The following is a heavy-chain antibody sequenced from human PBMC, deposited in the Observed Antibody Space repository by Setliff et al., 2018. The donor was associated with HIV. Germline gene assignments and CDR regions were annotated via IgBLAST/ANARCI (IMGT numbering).Heavy chain of an antibody. J-gene: IGHJ4*02. CDR3: ARQLSNSFDY. Sequence: GASVKVSCKSSGHTFTDYFMHWVRQAPGQGLEWMGWISPDNANTRISQRFRGSVTMTRDRSINTAYMEFSGLTSDDTAVYYCARQLSNSFDYWGQGTLVTVSS. CDR2: ISPDNANT. V-gene: IGHV1-2*02. CDR1: GHTFTDYF. D-gene: IGHD1-1*01.